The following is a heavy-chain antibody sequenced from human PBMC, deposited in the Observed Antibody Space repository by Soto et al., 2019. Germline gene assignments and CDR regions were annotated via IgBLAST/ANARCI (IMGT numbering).Heavy chain of an antibody. CDR3: AREVSLGVAAAGYFAS. J-gene: IGHJ4*02. CDR1: GFTFSNYP. V-gene: IGHV3-30*04. D-gene: IGHD6-25*01. Sequence: QVHLAESGGGVGQPGRSLRLSCAASGFTFSNYPMNWVRQAPGKGLEWVAVISYDGNTKHYADSVKGRCTISRDNPRNTLYLQMNSLRVEDTAVYYCAREVSLGVAAAGYFASWGQGAQVTVSS. CDR2: ISYDGNTK.